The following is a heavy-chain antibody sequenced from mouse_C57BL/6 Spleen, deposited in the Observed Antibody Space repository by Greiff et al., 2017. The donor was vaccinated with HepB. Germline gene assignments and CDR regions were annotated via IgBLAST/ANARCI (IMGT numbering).Heavy chain of an antibody. J-gene: IGHJ2*01. CDR1: GFTFSSYG. D-gene: IGHD3-2*02. Sequence: EVQVVESGGDLVKPGGSLKLSCAASGFTFSSYGMSWVRQTPDKRLEWVATISSGGSYTYYPDSVKGRFTISRDNAKNTLYLQMSSLKSEDTAMYYCASSDSSGSYYFDYWGQGTTLTVSS. CDR3: ASSDSSGSYYFDY. V-gene: IGHV5-6*01. CDR2: ISSGGSYT.